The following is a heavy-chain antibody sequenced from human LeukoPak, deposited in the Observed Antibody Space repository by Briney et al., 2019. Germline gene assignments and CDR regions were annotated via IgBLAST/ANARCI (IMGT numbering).Heavy chain of an antibody. CDR2: INHSGST. CDR1: GGSISGYY. V-gene: IGHV4-34*01. CDR3: ARGTRWLRFRNWFDP. J-gene: IGHJ5*02. Sequence: SETLSLTCTVSGGSISGYYWSWIRQPPGKGLEWIGEINHSGSTNYNPSLKSRVTISVDTSKNQFSLKLSSVTAADTAVYYCARGTRWLRFRNWFDPWGQGTLVTVSS. D-gene: IGHD5-12*01.